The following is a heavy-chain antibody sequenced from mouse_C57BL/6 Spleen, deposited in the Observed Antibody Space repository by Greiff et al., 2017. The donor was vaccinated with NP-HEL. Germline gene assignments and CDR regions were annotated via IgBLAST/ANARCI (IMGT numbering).Heavy chain of an antibody. CDR3: SPIYYDYDGFAY. J-gene: IGHJ3*01. D-gene: IGHD2-4*01. CDR2: IYPGDGDT. Sequence: VQLQQSGAELVKPGASVKISCKASGYAFSSYWMNWVKQRPGKGLEWIGQIYPGDGDTNYNGKFKGKATLTADKSSSTAYMQLSSLTSEASAVDFGSPIYYDYDGFAYWGQGTLVTVSA. CDR1: GYAFSSYW. V-gene: IGHV1-80*01.